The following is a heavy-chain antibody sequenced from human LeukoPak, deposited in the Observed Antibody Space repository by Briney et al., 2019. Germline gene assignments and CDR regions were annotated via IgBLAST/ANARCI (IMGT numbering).Heavy chain of an antibody. J-gene: IGHJ4*02. V-gene: IGHV3-66*02. CDR1: GFTVSSNY. Sequence: GGSLRLSCAASGFTVSSNYMSWVRQAPGKGLEWVSVIYSGGSTYYADSVKGRFTISRDNSKNTLYLQMNSLRAEDTAVYYCAKGSGGYDNTYYFDYWGQGTLVTVSS. CDR2: IYSGGST. D-gene: IGHD5-12*01. CDR3: AKGSGGYDNTYYFDY.